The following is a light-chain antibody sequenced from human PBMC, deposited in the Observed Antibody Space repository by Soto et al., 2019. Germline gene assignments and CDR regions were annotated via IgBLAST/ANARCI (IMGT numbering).Light chain of an antibody. J-gene: IGKJ5*01. CDR3: QQRSNWPPIT. CDR1: QSVSSY. CDR2: DAS. Sequence: EIAFTRSPASLSVAAGGRLALSFRASQSVSSYLAWYQQKPGQAPRLLIYDASNRATGIPARFSGSGSGTDFTLTISSLEPEDFAVYYCQQRSNWPPITFGQGTRLEIK. V-gene: IGKV3-11*01.